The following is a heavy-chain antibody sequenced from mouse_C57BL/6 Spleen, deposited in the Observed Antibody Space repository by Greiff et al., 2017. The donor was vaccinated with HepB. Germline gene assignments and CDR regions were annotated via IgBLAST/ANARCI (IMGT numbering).Heavy chain of an antibody. V-gene: IGHV10-1*01. Sequence: EVKLQQSGGGLVQPKGSLKLSCAASGFSFNTYAMNWVRQAPGKGLEWVARIRSKSNNYATYYADSVKDRFTISRDDSESMLYLQMNNLKTEDTAMYYCVGGHFDYWGQGTTLTVSS. D-gene: IGHD1-1*02. CDR2: IRSKSNNYAT. CDR3: VGGHFDY. J-gene: IGHJ2*01. CDR1: GFSFNTYA.